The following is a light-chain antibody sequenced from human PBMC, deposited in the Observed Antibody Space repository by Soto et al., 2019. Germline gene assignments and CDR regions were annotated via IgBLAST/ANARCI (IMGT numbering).Light chain of an antibody. CDR3: QQRSNWPLIT. Sequence: ENLLAQSPATLSLSPGERATLSFRSSQSISSYLAWYQQKPGQAPRLLIYDASNRATGIPARFSGSGSGTDFTLTISSLEPEDFAVYYCQQRSNWPLITFGQGTRLEIK. J-gene: IGKJ5*01. CDR1: QSISSY. CDR2: DAS. V-gene: IGKV3-11*01.